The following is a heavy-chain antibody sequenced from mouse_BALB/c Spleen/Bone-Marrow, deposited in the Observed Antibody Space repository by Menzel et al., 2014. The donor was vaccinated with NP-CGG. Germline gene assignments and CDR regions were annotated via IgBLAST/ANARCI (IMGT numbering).Heavy chain of an antibody. J-gene: IGHJ3*01. CDR1: GFNIKNTY. CDR3: ATYYYGSSLFAY. Sequence: EVKLVESGAELVKPGASVKLSCTASGFNIKNTYIHWVKQRPEQGLGWIGRIDPANVNTKYDPKFQGKATITADTSSNTAYLQLSSLTSEDAAVYYCATYYYGSSLFAYWGQGTLVTASA. D-gene: IGHD1-1*01. CDR2: IDPANVNT. V-gene: IGHV14-3*02.